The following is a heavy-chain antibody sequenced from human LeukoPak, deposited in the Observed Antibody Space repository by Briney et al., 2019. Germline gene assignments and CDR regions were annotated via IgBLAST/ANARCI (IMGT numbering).Heavy chain of an antibody. D-gene: IGHD6-19*01. CDR3: TRDLQRRSSGWLTAAAGDY. CDR2: INPNSGVT. J-gene: IGHJ4*02. CDR1: GYTFSGFY. V-gene: IGHV1-2*02. Sequence: ASVKVSCKASGYTFSGFYIHWERQAPGQGLEWMGWINPNSGVTNYAQKFQGRVTMTTDTSTSTAYMELRSLRSDDTAVYYCTRDLQRRSSGWLTAAAGDYWGQGTLVTVSS.